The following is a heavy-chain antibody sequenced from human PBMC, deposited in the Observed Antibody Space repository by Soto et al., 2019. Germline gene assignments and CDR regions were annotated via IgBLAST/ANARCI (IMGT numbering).Heavy chain of an antibody. CDR2: ISGNSDFT. CDR3: AKVDDWNKARRFDR. CDR1: GFTFNNYV. D-gene: IGHD1-1*01. J-gene: IGHJ5*02. Sequence: EVQLLESGGGLVQPGGSLRVSCIASGFTFNNYVMTWVRQAPGKGLEWVAAISGNSDFTYYADSVKGRFTLSRDNSKNSVSLEMNNLRAEDTAVYFCAKVDDWNKARRFDRWGQGTLVTVSS. V-gene: IGHV3-23*01.